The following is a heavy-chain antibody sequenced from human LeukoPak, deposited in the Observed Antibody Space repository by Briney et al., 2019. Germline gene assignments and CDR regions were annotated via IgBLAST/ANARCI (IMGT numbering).Heavy chain of an antibody. J-gene: IGHJ4*02. CDR1: GFTFSSYG. CDR3: AKVGIVGATKGGYFDY. Sequence: PGGSLRLSCAASGFTFSSYGMHWVRQAPGKGLEWVAVISYDGSNKYYADSVKGRFTISRDNSKNTLCLQMNSLRAEDTAVYYCAKVGIVGATKGGYFDYWGQGTLVTVSS. CDR2: ISYDGSNK. D-gene: IGHD1-26*01. V-gene: IGHV3-30*18.